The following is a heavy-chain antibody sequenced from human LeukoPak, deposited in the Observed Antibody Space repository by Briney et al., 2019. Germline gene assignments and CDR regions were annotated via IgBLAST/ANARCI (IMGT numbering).Heavy chain of an antibody. CDR1: GYTFTSYD. V-gene: IGHV1-8*01. Sequence: ASVKVSCKASGYTFTSYDINWVRQATGQGLEWMGWMNPNSGNTGYAQKFQGRVTMTRNTSRSTAYMGLSSLRSEDTAVYYCARAHRKTIAARPYSYYFDYWGQGTLVTVSS. CDR3: ARAHRKTIAARPYSYYFDY. CDR2: MNPNSGNT. J-gene: IGHJ4*02. D-gene: IGHD6-6*01.